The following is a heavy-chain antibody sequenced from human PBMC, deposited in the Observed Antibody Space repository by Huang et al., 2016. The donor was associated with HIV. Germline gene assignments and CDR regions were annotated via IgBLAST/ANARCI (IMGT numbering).Heavy chain of an antibody. D-gene: IGHD3-10*01. V-gene: IGHV1-3*01. CDR3: ARFRGDY. J-gene: IGHJ4*02. Sequence: QVQLVQSGAEVKKPGASVKVSCKASGYTFTSYAMHWVLQAHGQRIEWMGWINVVNGNTKYSQKFQGRVAITSDTSASTAYMELSSLRSEDTAVYYCARFRGDYWGQGTLVTVSS. CDR1: GYTFTSYA. CDR2: INVVNGNT.